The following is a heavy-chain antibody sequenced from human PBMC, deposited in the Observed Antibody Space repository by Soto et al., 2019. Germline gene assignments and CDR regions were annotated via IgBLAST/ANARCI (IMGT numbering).Heavy chain of an antibody. CDR3: ARRSGSYSGYFDY. Sequence: TSETLSLTCTVSGGSISSGGYYWSWIRQHPGKGLEWIGYIYYSGSTYYNPSLKSRVTISVDTSKNQFSLKLSSVTAADTAVYYCARRSGSYSGYFDYWGQGTLVTVSS. CDR2: IYYSGST. J-gene: IGHJ4*02. D-gene: IGHD1-26*01. V-gene: IGHV4-31*03. CDR1: GGSISSGGYY.